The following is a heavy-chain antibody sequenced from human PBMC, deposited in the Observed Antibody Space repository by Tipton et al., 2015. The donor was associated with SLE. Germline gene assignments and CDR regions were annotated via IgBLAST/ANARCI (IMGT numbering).Heavy chain of an antibody. D-gene: IGHD1-26*01. J-gene: IGHJ4*02. Sequence: SLRLSCAASGFTFDDYAMHWVRQASGKGLEWVSGLSWNSVMTGYADSVKGRFTISRDNAKNSLFLEMNNLRAEDTALYYCVKDTYLLVGGTPFDSWGQGTLVTVSS. V-gene: IGHV3-9*01. CDR3: VKDTYLLVGGTPFDS. CDR1: GFTFDDYA. CDR2: LSWNSVMT.